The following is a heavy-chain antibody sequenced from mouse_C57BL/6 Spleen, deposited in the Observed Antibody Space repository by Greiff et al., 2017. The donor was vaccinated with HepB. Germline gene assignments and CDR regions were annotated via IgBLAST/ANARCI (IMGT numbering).Heavy chain of an antibody. Sequence: QVQLKESGPELVKPGASVKISCKASGYAFSSSWMNWVKQRPGKGLEWIGRIYPGDGDTNYNGKFKGKATLTADKSSSTAYMQLSSLTSEDSAVYFCAREPNWDGAYWGQGTLVTVSA. D-gene: IGHD4-1*01. V-gene: IGHV1-82*01. CDR3: AREPNWDGAY. CDR2: IYPGDGDT. J-gene: IGHJ3*01. CDR1: GYAFSSSW.